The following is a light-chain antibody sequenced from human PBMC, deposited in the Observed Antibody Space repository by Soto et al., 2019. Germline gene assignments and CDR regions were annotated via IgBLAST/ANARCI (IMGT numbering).Light chain of an antibody. CDR1: SSNIGADYD. CDR2: ANT. CDR3: AAWDDSLNGQV. J-gene: IGLJ3*02. Sequence: QSALTQPPSVSGAPGQRVTISCTGSSSNIGADYDVHWYQQLPGAAPKLLIRANTHRPSGVPDRFSASKSGTSASLAITGLQADDEADYFCAAWDDSLNGQVFGGGTKLTVL. V-gene: IGLV1-40*01.